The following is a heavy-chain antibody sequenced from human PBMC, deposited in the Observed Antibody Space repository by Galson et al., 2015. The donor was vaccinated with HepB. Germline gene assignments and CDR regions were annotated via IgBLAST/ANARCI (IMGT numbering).Heavy chain of an antibody. CDR3: ARVDPYCSSTSCYTGYYYYYMDV. CDR2: ISAYNGNT. CDR1: GYTFTSYG. J-gene: IGHJ6*03. Sequence: SVKVSCKASGYTFTSYGISWVRQAPGQGLEWMGWISAYNGNTNYAQKLQGRVTMTTGTSTSTAYMELRSLRSDDTAVYYCARVDPYCSSTSCYTGYYYYYMDVWGKGTTVTVSS. V-gene: IGHV1-18*01. D-gene: IGHD2-2*02.